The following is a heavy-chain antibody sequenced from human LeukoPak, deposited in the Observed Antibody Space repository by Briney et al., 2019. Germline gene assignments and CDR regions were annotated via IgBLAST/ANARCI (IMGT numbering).Heavy chain of an antibody. V-gene: IGHV4-4*02. CDR1: GGSISSSNW. J-gene: IGHJ4*02. Sequence: SETLSLTCAVSGGSISSSNWWSWVRQPPGKGLEWIGEIYHSGSTNYNPSLKSRVTISVDKSKNQFSLKLSSVTAADTAVYYCAGDQGSVDTAMVALDYWGQGTLVTVSS. CDR2: IYHSGST. D-gene: IGHD5-18*01. CDR3: AGDQGSVDTAMVALDY.